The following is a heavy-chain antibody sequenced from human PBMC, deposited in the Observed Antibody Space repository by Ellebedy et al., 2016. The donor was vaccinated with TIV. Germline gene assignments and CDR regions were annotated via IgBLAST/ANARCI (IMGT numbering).Heavy chain of an antibody. CDR1: GFSFSSYG. CDR2: ISYDGNHK. J-gene: IGHJ4*02. Sequence: GESLKISCAASGFSFSSYGMHWVRQAPGKGLEWVAVISYDGNHKYYADSVKGRFTISRDNSKNTLYLQMNSLRAEDTAVYYCAKYSSPDGDYWGQGTLVTVSS. D-gene: IGHD5-18*01. V-gene: IGHV3-30*18. CDR3: AKYSSPDGDY.